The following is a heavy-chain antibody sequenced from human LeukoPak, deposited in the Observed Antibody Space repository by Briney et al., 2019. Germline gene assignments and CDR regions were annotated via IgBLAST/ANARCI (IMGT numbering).Heavy chain of an antibody. CDR2: IYYSGST. CDR3: ARDYVGYSYGHRGNNWFDP. Sequence: SETLSLTCTVSGGSISSYYWSWIRQPPGKGLEWIGYIYYSGSTNYNPSLKSRVIISVDTSKNQFSLKLSSVTAADTAVYYCARDYVGYSYGHRGNNWFDPWGQGTLVAVSS. V-gene: IGHV4-59*01. D-gene: IGHD5-18*01. CDR1: GGSISSYY. J-gene: IGHJ5*02.